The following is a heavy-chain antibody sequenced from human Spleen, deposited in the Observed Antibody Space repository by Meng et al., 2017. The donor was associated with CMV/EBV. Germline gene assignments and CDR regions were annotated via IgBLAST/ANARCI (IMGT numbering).Heavy chain of an antibody. CDR2: IYHSGST. CDR3: AREGGDYYGSGLPKGGFDY. D-gene: IGHD3-10*01. Sequence: IRSSTWWSWVRQPPGKGVEWIGEIYHSGSTNYNPSLKSRVTISVDKSKNQFSLKLSSVTAADTAVYYCAREGGDYYGSGLPKGGFDYWGQGTLVTVSS. CDR1: IRSSTW. V-gene: IGHV4-4*02. J-gene: IGHJ4*02.